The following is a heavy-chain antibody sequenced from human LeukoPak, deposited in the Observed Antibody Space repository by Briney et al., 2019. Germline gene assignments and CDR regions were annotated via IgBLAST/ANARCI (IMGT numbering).Heavy chain of an antibody. D-gene: IGHD3-9*01. CDR3: ARGYKLIDILTGYFRGYYFDY. CDR2: MNPNSGNT. Sequence: GASVKVSCKASGYTFTSYGISWVRQAPGQGLEWMGWMNPNSGNTGYAQKFQGRVTITRNTSISTAYMELSSLRSEDTAVYYCARGYKLIDILTGYFRGYYFDYWGQGTLVTVSS. J-gene: IGHJ4*02. V-gene: IGHV1-8*03. CDR1: GYTFTSYG.